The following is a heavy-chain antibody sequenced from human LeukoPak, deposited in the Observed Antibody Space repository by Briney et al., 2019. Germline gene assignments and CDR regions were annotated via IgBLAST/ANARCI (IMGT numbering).Heavy chain of an antibody. CDR1: GFTFSSYA. CDR3: VLGSGSYWVY. D-gene: IGHD3-10*01. V-gene: IGHV3-23*01. Sequence: HSGGPLRLSCAASGFTFSSYAMSWVRQAPGKGLEWVSAISGSGGSTYYADSVKGRFTISRDNSKNTLYLQMNSLRAEDTAVYYRVLGSGSYWVYWGQGTLVTVSS. CDR2: ISGSGGST. J-gene: IGHJ4*02.